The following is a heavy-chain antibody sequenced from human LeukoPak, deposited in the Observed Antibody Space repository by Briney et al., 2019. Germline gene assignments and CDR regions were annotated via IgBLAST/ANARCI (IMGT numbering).Heavy chain of an antibody. D-gene: IGHD6-19*01. Sequence: GGCLRLSCAASGFTFSSHWMGSVRQAPGKGLEWVANIKQDGSEKYYVDSLKGRFTISRDNAKNSLYLQMNSLRAEDTAVYYCARHYLSSGWYGYFDLWGRGTLVTVSS. J-gene: IGHJ2*01. CDR2: IKQDGSEK. CDR1: GFTFSSHW. CDR3: ARHYLSSGWYGYFDL. V-gene: IGHV3-7*05.